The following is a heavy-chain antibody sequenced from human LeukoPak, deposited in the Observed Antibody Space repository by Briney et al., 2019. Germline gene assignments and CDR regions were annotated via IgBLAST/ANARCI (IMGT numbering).Heavy chain of an antibody. J-gene: IGHJ4*02. V-gene: IGHV3-48*03. CDR1: GFTFSRNY. D-gene: IGHD1-26*01. CDR2: ITASGTTM. CDR3: ARDTYSASYFGFDY. Sequence: GGSLRLSCAASGFTFSRNYMTWVRQAPGKGLEWVSFITASGTTMYYSDSVKGRFTISRDNAKNSLYPQMNSLRVEDTALYYCARDTYSASYFGFDYWGQGILVTVSS.